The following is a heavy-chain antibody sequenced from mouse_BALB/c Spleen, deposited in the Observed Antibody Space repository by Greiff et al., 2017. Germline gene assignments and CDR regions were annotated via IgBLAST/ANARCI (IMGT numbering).Heavy chain of an antibody. Sequence: QVQLQQSGAELVRPGTSVKVSCKASGYAFTNYLIEWVKQRPGQGLEWIGVINPGSGGTNYNEKFKGKATLTADKSSSTAYMQLSSLTSDDSAVYFCARSAGYDYWGQGTTLTVSS. CDR2: INPGSGGT. CDR1: GYAFTNYL. J-gene: IGHJ2*01. V-gene: IGHV1-54*01. D-gene: IGHD2-14*01. CDR3: ARSAGYDY.